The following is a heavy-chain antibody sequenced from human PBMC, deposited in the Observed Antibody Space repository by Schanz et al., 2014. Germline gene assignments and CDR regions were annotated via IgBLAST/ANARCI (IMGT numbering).Heavy chain of an antibody. Sequence: QVQLVQSGTEVKKPGASVKVSCKASGYTFTSDSMHWVRQAPGQGLEWMGWINTASGNTRYSEAFQGRVTMTRDTSATTAFLELRSLRYDDTAVYYCARDGVDAAAGGNYWGQGTLVTVSS. V-gene: IGHV1-3*03. CDR2: INTASGNT. D-gene: IGHD6-13*01. J-gene: IGHJ4*02. CDR3: ARDGVDAAAGGNY. CDR1: GYTFTSDS.